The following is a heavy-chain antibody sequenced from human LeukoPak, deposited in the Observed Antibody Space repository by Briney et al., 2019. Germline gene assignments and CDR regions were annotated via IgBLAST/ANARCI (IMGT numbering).Heavy chain of an antibody. J-gene: IGHJ4*02. Sequence: SETLSLTCTVSGGSITSYYWSWIRQPPGKGLEWIGYIYHSGSTNYNPSLKSRVTISVDTSKNQFPLKLSSVTAADTAVYYCARQHSSGYFYFDSWGQGALVTASS. V-gene: IGHV4-59*08. CDR1: GGSITSYY. CDR3: ARQHSSGYFYFDS. CDR2: IYHSGST. D-gene: IGHD3-22*01.